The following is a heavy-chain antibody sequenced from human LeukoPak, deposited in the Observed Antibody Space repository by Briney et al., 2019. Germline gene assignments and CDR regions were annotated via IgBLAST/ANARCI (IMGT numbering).Heavy chain of an antibody. CDR3: ARPPAAGTDY. Sequence: GASVKVSCKASGYTFTDYFIHWVRQAPGQGLEWMGWINPNSGGTKYAQKFQGRVTLTRDTSISTAYLELSRLRSHDTAVYYCARPPAAGTDYWGQGALVTVSS. J-gene: IGHJ4*02. CDR1: GYTFTDYF. CDR2: INPNSGGT. D-gene: IGHD6-13*01. V-gene: IGHV1-2*02.